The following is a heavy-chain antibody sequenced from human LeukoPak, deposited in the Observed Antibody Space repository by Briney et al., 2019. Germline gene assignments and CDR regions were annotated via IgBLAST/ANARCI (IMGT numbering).Heavy chain of an antibody. CDR1: GFTFSSYA. Sequence: PGRSLRLSCAASGFTFSSYAMHWVRQAPGKGLEWVAGIQSNGRNKYYVDSVKGRFAISRDNSKSTLYLQVNSLRVEDTALYYCAKDRTVGASYWYFDLWGRGTLVTVSS. CDR3: AKDRTVGASYWYFDL. CDR2: IQSNGRNK. V-gene: IGHV3-30*09. D-gene: IGHD1-26*01. J-gene: IGHJ2*01.